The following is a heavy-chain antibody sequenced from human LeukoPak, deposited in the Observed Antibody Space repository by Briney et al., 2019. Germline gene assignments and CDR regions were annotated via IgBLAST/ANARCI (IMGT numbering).Heavy chain of an antibody. CDR2: IYYSGTT. J-gene: IGHJ4*02. CDR1: GGSIGSSSYY. CDR3: ARAPLYHYDSSGYLFDY. D-gene: IGHD3-22*01. Sequence: SETLSLTCTVSGGSIGSSSYYWGWIRQTPGKGLEWIGIIYYSGTTYYNPSVKSRVTISIDTSKKQFSLKLSSVTAADTAIYYCARAPLYHYDSSGYLFDYWGQGTLVTVSS. V-gene: IGHV4-39*07.